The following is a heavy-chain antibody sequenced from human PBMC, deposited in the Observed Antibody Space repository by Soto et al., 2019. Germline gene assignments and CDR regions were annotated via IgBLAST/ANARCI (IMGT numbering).Heavy chain of an antibody. CDR1: VFTVISYW. D-gene: IGHD5-12*01. Sequence: GGSLRLSCAASVFTVISYWTHWFLQAPGKGLVWVSRISPAFISTYYADSVRGLFTISKYTAKNTVYLQINSLGAEDAAVYYCARRNNGYGNFDYWGQGTMVTVSS. CDR2: ISPAFIST. J-gene: IGHJ4*02. V-gene: IGHV3-74*01. CDR3: ARRNNGYGNFDY.